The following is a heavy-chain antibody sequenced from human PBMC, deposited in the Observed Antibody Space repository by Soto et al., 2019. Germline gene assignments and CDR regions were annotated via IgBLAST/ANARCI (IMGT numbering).Heavy chain of an antibody. J-gene: IGHJ4*02. D-gene: IGHD1-26*01. V-gene: IGHV3-11*06. CDR3: ARHGSYCSDS. Sequence: GGSLRLSCAASGFTFSDYYMSWIRQAPGKGLEWVSYIGSSSSYTNYADSVKGRFTVSRDNAKNSLHLQMNSLRADDTAVYYCARHGSYCSDSWGQVILVTVS. CDR2: IGSSSSYT. CDR1: GFTFSDYY.